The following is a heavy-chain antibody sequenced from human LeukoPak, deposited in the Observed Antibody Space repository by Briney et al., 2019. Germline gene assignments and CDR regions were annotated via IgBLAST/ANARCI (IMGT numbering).Heavy chain of an antibody. CDR2: SGGGDGT. D-gene: IGHD3-16*01. CDR3: AKDLRGRLLRYFDY. Sequence: PGGSLRLSCAVSGFTFSNYPMSFVRQAPGKGLEWVSTSGGGDGTYYAESVRGRFTISRDESKSTLYLQMSNLRAEDTAIYYCAKDLRGRLLRYFDYWGRGTLVTVSS. CDR1: GFTFSNYP. V-gene: IGHV3-23*01. J-gene: IGHJ4*02.